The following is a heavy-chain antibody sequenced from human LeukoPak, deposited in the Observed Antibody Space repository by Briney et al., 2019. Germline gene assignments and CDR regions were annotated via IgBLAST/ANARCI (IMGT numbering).Heavy chain of an antibody. CDR1: GYIFTRYG. CDR3: ARDFFHGHCSGLSCFLLDY. J-gene: IGHJ4*02. D-gene: IGHD2-15*01. CDR2: ISANYGNT. V-gene: IGHV1-18*01. Sequence: ASVKVSCKASGYIFTRYGISWVRQAPGQGLEWMGWISANYGNTNYAQKFQGRLTMTTDTSTNTAYMELRSLRPDDTAVYYCARDFFHGHCSGLSCFLLDYWGQGSLVTVSS.